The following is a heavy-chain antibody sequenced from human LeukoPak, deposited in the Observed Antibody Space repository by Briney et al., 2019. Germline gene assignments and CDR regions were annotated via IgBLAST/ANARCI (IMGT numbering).Heavy chain of an antibody. Sequence: PSETLSLTCTVSGGSISSYYWSWIRQPPGKGLEWIGYIYYSGGTNYNPSLKSRVTISVDTSKNQFSLKLSSVTAADTAVYYCANHAGITIFGVVITWGQGTLVTVSS. V-gene: IGHV4-59*01. CDR2: IYYSGGT. CDR3: ANHAGITIFGVVIT. CDR1: GGSISSYY. J-gene: IGHJ5*02. D-gene: IGHD3-3*01.